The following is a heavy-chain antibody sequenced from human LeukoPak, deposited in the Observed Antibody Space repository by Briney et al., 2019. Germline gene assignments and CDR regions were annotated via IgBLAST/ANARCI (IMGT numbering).Heavy chain of an antibody. D-gene: IGHD5-24*01. CDR2: MNPNSGNT. V-gene: IGHV1-8*03. CDR3: ARDYRDGYNSGRD. Sequence: GSSVKVSCKASGYTFISYEINWVRQDTGQGLEWIGWMNPNSGNTGYAQKFQGRVTFTRDTSINTAYMELSSLRSEDTAVYYCARDYRDGYNSGRDWGQGTLVTVSS. J-gene: IGHJ4*02. CDR1: GYTFISYE.